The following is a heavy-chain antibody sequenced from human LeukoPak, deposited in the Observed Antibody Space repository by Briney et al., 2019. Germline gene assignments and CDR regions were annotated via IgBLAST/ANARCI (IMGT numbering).Heavy chain of an antibody. CDR1: GNYW. Sequence: GGSLRLSCAASGNYWMHWVRQVPGRGLVWVSHINSDGSWTSYADSVKGRFTISKDNAKNTVYLQMNSLRAEDTAVYYCVSFYETYWGRGTLVTVS. V-gene: IGHV3-74*01. CDR2: INSDGSWT. J-gene: IGHJ4*02. D-gene: IGHD2/OR15-2a*01. CDR3: VSFYETY.